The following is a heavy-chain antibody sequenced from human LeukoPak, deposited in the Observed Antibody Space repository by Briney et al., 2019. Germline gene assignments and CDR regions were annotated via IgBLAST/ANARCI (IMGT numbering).Heavy chain of an antibody. CDR1: GFTFSSYG. Sequence: PGGSLRLSCAASGFTFSSYGMHWVRQAPGKGLEWVAVISYDGSNKYYADSVKGRFTISRDNSKNTLYLQMNSLRAEDTAVYYCAKDGGYSSGWYVLIDYWGQGTLVTVSS. V-gene: IGHV3-30*18. D-gene: IGHD6-19*01. J-gene: IGHJ4*02. CDR3: AKDGGYSSGWYVLIDY. CDR2: ISYDGSNK.